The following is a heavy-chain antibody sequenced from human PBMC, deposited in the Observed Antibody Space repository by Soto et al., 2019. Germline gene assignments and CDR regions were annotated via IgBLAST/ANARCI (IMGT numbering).Heavy chain of an antibody. J-gene: IGHJ4*02. D-gene: IGHD3-22*01. V-gene: IGHV3-66*01. Sequence: EMQLVESGGGLVQPGGSLRLSCAASGFTVSSNYMSWVRQAPGKGLEWVSVIYAGGSTHCADSVEGRFTISRDNSKNTLYLQMNSLRVEDTAVYYCVREKVTMIVGFYYFDYWGQGTLVTVSS. CDR1: GFTVSSNY. CDR3: VREKVTMIVGFYYFDY. CDR2: IYAGGST.